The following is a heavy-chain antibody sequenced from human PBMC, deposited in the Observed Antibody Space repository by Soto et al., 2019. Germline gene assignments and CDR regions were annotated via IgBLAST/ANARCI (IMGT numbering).Heavy chain of an antibody. Sequence: GGSLRLSCAASGFTFSSCAMSWVRQAPGKGLEWVSTISESGGSTYYADFVKGRSTISRDTSKNTLYLQMNSLRADDTAIYYCAKGGYDSSGYYYFDYWGQGTLVTVSS. D-gene: IGHD3-22*01. J-gene: IGHJ4*02. V-gene: IGHV3-23*01. CDR1: GFTFSSCA. CDR3: AKGGYDSSGYYYFDY. CDR2: ISESGGST.